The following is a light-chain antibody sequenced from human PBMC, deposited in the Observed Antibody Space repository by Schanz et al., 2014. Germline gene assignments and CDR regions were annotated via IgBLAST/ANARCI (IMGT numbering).Light chain of an antibody. V-gene: IGLV1-44*01. CDR2: SNN. CDR1: SSNIGRNP. J-gene: IGLJ2*01. Sequence: QSVLTQPPSASGTPGQRVTISCSGSSSNIGRNPVNWYQQLPGTAPKLLMYSNNQRPSGVPDRFSGSKSGTSASLAISGLQSEDEADYYCQSYDSSLSGGVFGGGTKLTVL. CDR3: QSYDSSLSGGV.